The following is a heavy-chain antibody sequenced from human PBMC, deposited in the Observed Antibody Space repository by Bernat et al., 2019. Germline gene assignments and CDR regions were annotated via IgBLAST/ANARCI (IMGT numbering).Heavy chain of an antibody. CDR3: AKNRGDSYSYFFDY. Sequence: EVQLLESGGGLVQPGGSLRLSCAASGFTFSSYAMSWVRQAPGKGLEWVSGISGSYDTTYYADSVKGRFTISRDNSKNTLSLQMNSLRAEDTAFYYCAKNRGDSYSYFFDYWGQGALVTVSS. CDR2: ISGSYDTT. J-gene: IGHJ4*02. V-gene: IGHV3-23*01. CDR1: GFTFSSYA. D-gene: IGHD2-21*02.